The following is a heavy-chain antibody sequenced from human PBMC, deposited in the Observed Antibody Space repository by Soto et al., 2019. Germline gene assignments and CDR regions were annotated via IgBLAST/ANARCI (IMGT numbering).Heavy chain of an antibody. V-gene: IGHV1-24*01. D-gene: IGHD3-22*01. CDR1: GYTLTELS. J-gene: IGHJ3*02. CDR3: ATSLLKGSSGYYNDAFDI. Sequence: ASVKVSCKVSGYTLTELSMHWVRQAPGKGLEWMGGFDPEDGETIYAQKFQGRVTMTEDTSTDTAYMELSSLRSEDTAVYYCATSLLKGSSGYYNDAFDIWGQVTMVTVSS. CDR2: FDPEDGET.